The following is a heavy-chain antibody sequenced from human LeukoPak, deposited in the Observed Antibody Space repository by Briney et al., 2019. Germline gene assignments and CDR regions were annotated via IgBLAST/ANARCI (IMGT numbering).Heavy chain of an antibody. CDR2: IYYSGST. CDR3: ARGYFPYMDV. J-gene: IGHJ6*03. Sequence: TSETLSLTCSVSGDSISSYYWSWIRQPPGKGLEWIGHIYYSGSTNYNPSLKSRVTISIDTSKNQFSLELSSVTAADTAVYYCARGYFPYMDVWGKGTTVTVSS. CDR1: GDSISSYY. D-gene: IGHD1-1*01. V-gene: IGHV4-59*01.